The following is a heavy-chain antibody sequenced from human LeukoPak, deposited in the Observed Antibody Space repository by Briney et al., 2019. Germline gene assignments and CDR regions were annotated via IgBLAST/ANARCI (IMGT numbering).Heavy chain of an antibody. Sequence: GGSLRLSCAASGFTFSSYSMNWVRQAPGKGLEWVSSISSSSSYIYYADSVKGRFTISRDNAKNSLYLQMNSLRAEDTAVYYCASGPVVVPAVADYWGQGTLVTVSS. V-gene: IGHV3-21*01. J-gene: IGHJ4*02. CDR3: ASGPVVVPAVADY. D-gene: IGHD2-2*01. CDR1: GFTFSSYS. CDR2: ISSSSSYI.